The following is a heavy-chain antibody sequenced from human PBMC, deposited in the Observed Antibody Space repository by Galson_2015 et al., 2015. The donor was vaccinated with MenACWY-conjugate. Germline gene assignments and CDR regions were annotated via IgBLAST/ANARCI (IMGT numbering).Heavy chain of an antibody. J-gene: IGHJ3*02. Sequence: SVKVSCKASGGTFSSYTISWVRQAPGQGLEWMGRIIPILGIANYAQKFQGRVTITADKSTSTAYMELSSLRSEDTAVYYCARGHGGSYYVHAFDIWGQGTMVTVS. CDR1: GGTFSSYT. V-gene: IGHV1-69*02. D-gene: IGHD1-26*01. CDR2: IIPILGIA. CDR3: ARGHGGSYYVHAFDI.